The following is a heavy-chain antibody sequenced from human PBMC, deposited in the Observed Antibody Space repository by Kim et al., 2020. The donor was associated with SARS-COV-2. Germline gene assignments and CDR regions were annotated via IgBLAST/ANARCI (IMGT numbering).Heavy chain of an antibody. Sequence: ASVKVSCKASGYTFTSYYMHWVRQAPGQGLEWMGIINPSGGSTSYAQKFQGRVTMTRDTSTSTVYMELSSLRSEDTAVYYCARVPPVGWFGEYGMDVWGQGTTVTVSS. V-gene: IGHV1-46*01. CDR1: GYTFTSYY. J-gene: IGHJ6*02. CDR3: ARVPPVGWFGEYGMDV. CDR2: INPSGGST. D-gene: IGHD3-10*01.